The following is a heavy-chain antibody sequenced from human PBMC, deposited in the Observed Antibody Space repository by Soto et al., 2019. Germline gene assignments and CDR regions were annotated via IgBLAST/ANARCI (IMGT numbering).Heavy chain of an antibody. V-gene: IGHV3-30*18. CDR2: VSYDGNNE. D-gene: IGHD2-8*02. J-gene: IGHJ4*02. CDR3: AKTFTTTAVSSYSRDSTGRGALIDY. CDR1: GFTFSSYG. Sequence: QVQLVESGGGVVQPGRSLRLSCAASGFTFSSYGMHWVRQAPGQGLEWVAVVSYDGNNEYYADSVKDRFTISRDNSKNTLYLQMNSLRAEDAAMYYCAKTFTTTAVSSYSRDSTGRGALIDYWGQGTLVIVSS.